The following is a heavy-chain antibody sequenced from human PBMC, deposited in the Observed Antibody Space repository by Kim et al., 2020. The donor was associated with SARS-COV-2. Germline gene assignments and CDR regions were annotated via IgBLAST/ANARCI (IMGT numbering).Heavy chain of an antibody. CDR1: GFTFSSYW. CDR2: INSDGSST. D-gene: IGHD6-19*01. J-gene: IGHJ4*02. V-gene: IGHV3-74*01. Sequence: GGSLRLSCAASGFTFSSYWMHWVRQAPGKGLVWVSRINSDGSSTSYAHSVKGRFTISRDNAKNTLYLQMNSLRAEDTAVYYCAREPPSGWYSSGSHLDYWGQGTLVTVSS. CDR3: AREPPSGWYSSGSHLDY.